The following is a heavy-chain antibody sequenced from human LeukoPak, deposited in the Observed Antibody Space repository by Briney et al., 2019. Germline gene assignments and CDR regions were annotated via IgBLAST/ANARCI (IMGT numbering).Heavy chain of an antibody. J-gene: IGHJ4*02. Sequence: QPGGTLRLSCAASGFTFNTYGMSWVRQAPGKGLEWVSGISGSGGNTYYADSVKGRFTVSRDNSKNTLYLQINRLRAEDTAVYYCAKAGSIRFDYWGQGTLVTVSS. CDR2: ISGSGGNT. CDR1: GFTFNTYG. CDR3: AKAGSIRFDY. V-gene: IGHV3-23*01. D-gene: IGHD1-26*01.